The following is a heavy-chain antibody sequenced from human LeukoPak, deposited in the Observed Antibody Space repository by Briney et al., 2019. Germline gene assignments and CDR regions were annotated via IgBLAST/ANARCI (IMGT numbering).Heavy chain of an antibody. D-gene: IGHD6-13*01. CDR3: ARAQVVSSSWYKGSIPHFDY. J-gene: IGHJ4*02. V-gene: IGHV4-39*02. Sequence: SETLSLTCTVSGGSISSSSYYWGWIRQPPGKGLEWIGSIYYSGSTYYNPSLKSRVTISVDTPKNQFSLNLRSVTPADTAVYFCARAQVVSSSWYKGSIPHFDYWGQGTLVTVSS. CDR2: IYYSGST. CDR1: GGSISSSSYY.